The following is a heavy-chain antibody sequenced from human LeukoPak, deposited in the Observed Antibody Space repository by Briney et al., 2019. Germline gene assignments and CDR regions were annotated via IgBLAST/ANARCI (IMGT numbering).Heavy chain of an antibody. J-gene: IGHJ4*02. CDR2: INSDGSDT. V-gene: IGHV3-74*01. CDR1: GFTFSSYW. D-gene: IGHD7-27*01. CDR3: ATVPHPVGTFDN. Sequence: RGALRLSCAASGFTFSSYWMHWVRHTLERGVVWVSRINSDGSDTNYADSVKGRFSISRDNAKSTRYLQMNSLRAEDTAVHYCATVPHPVGTFDNWGQGSLVTVSS.